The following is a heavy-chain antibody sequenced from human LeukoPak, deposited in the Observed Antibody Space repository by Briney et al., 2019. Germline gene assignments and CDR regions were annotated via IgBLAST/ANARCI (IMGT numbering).Heavy chain of an antibody. J-gene: IGHJ3*02. D-gene: IGHD1-26*01. CDR2: IRSKANSYAT. V-gene: IGHV3-73*01. CDR1: GFTFSGSA. Sequence: GGSLRLSCAASGFTFSGSAMHWVRQASGKGLEWVGRIRSKANSYATAYAASVKGRFTISRDDSKNTAYLQMNSLKTEDTAVYYCTRHSPPSGGSYGIWAFDIWGQGTMVTVSS. CDR3: TRHSPPSGGSYGIWAFDI.